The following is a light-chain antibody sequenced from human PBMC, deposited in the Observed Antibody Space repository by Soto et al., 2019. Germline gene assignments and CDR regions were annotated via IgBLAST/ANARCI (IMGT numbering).Light chain of an antibody. CDR3: QQSYRGQAWT. CDR1: QSISDF. CDR2: TAS. Sequence: DIQMTQSPSSLSASVGDRVTITCRASQSISDFLNWYQQKAGQAPKLLIYTASHLQSGVPSRFSGSGSGTDFTLTISSLQPEDFATYFCQQSYRGQAWTFGQGTK. J-gene: IGKJ1*01. V-gene: IGKV1-39*01.